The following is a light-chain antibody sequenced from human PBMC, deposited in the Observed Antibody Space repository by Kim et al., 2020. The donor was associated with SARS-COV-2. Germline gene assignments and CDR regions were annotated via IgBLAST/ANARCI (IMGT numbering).Light chain of an antibody. V-gene: IGLV2-14*01. CDR2: EVT. CDR3: SSYTNSDTWV. CDR1: SSDVGGYNY. Sequence: QSALTQPASVSGSPGQSITISCTGTSSDVGGYNYVSWYQQHPGKAPKLMIYEVTNRPSGVSNRFSGSKSGNTASLTISGLRAEDEADYYCSSYTNSDTWVFGGGTQLTVL. J-gene: IGLJ3*02.